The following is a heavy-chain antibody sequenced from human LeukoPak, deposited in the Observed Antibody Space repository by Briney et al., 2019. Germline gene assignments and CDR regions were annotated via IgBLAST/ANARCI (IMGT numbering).Heavy chain of an antibody. CDR1: GFTFSSYG. V-gene: IGHV3-21*01. J-gene: IGHJ4*02. CDR3: ARGGHTSSSVNDY. CDR2: ISSSSSYI. Sequence: GSLRLSCAASGFTFSSYGMNWVRQAPGKGLEWVSSISSSSSYIYYADSVKGRFTISRDNAKNSLYLQMNSLRAEDTAVYYCARGGHTSSSVNDYWGQGTLVTVSS. D-gene: IGHD6-6*01.